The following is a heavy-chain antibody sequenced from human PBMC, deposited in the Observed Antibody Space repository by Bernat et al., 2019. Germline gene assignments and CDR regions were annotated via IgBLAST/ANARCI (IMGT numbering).Heavy chain of an antibody. Sequence: EVQLVESGGGLVKPGGSLRLSCAASGFTFSNAWMNWVRQAPGKGLEWVGRIISKTDGGTTDYAAPVKGRFTISRDDSKNTLYLQMNSLKTEDTAVYYCTTDGMVREFPTDYWGQGTLVTVSS. CDR1: GFTFSNAW. CDR2: IISKTDGGTT. CDR3: TTDGMVREFPTDY. D-gene: IGHD3-10*01. J-gene: IGHJ4*02. V-gene: IGHV3-15*07.